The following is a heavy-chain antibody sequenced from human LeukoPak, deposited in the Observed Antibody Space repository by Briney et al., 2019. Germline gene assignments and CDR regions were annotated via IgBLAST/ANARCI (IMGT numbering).Heavy chain of an antibody. CDR2: ISGSSGTI. V-gene: IGHV3-48*01. Sequence: GGSLRLSCAASGFTFSSYSMNWVRQAPGKGLEWVSYISGSSGTIYYADAVKGRFTIYRDNAKNSLYLQMNGLRAEDTAVYYCARRSEFGVLYYMDVWGKGTAVTVSS. CDR1: GFTFSSYS. D-gene: IGHD3-16*01. CDR3: ARRSEFGVLYYMDV. J-gene: IGHJ6*03.